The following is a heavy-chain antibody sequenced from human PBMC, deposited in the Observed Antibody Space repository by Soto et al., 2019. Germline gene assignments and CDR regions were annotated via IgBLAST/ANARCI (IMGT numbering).Heavy chain of an antibody. CDR3: PRGIFDSYGMDV. D-gene: IGHD2-15*01. J-gene: IGHJ6*02. Sequence: GGSLRLSCAASGFTFSGYLIHWVRQTQGKELKKVEFNSRDKSNAYYADHEKSRFTLSRDNSKNTLYLEMNSLRVEDTDVYYCPRGIFDSYGMDVWGQGTRVTVPS. CDR2: NSRDKSNA. CDR1: GFTFSGYL. V-gene: IGHV3-30-3*01.